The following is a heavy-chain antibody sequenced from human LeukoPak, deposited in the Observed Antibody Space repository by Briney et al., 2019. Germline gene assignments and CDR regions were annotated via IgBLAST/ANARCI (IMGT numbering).Heavy chain of an antibody. D-gene: IGHD3-10*01. CDR3: AKEASGSGSYYGGNDY. Sequence: GGSLRLSCAASGFTFSSYAMGWVRQAPGKGLEWLSTITGTGGVTYYADSVKGRFTISGDSSKTTLYLQMNSLRAEDTAVYYCAKEASGSGSYYGGNDYWGQGTLVIVSS. CDR2: ITGTGGVT. CDR1: GFTFSSYA. J-gene: IGHJ4*02. V-gene: IGHV3-23*01.